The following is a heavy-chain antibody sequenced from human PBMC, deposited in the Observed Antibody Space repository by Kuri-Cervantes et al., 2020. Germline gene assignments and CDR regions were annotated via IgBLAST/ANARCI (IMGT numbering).Heavy chain of an antibody. CDR1: GGSISSYY. CDR3: SSGSFNWFDP. CDR2: IYYSGST. V-gene: IGHV4-39*01. J-gene: IGHJ5*02. Sequence: SETLSLTCTVSGGSISSYYWGWIRQPPGKGLEWIGSIYYSGSTYYNPSLKSRVTISVDTSKNQFSLNLSSVTAADTAVYYCSSGSFNWFDPWGQGTLVTVSS. D-gene: IGHD1-26*01.